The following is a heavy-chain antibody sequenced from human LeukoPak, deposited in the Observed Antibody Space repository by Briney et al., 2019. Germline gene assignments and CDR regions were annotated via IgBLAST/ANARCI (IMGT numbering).Heavy chain of an antibody. J-gene: IGHJ3*02. CDR2: SSASSSDV. Sequence: GGSLRLSCTASGLAFSSSAMNWVRQAPGKGLEWLSYSSASSSDVYYADSVKGRFTISRDNAKSSLYLQMNSLTAEDTAIYFCARGRDHAFDIWGQGTRVTVSS. CDR1: GLAFSSSA. CDR3: ARGRDHAFDI. V-gene: IGHV3-48*01.